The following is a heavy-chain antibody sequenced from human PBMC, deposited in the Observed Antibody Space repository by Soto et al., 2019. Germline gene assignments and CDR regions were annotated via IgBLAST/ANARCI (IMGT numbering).Heavy chain of an antibody. CDR2: IKSKALGGTT. Sequence: PGGSLRLSCAASGFAFSNAWINWVRQAPGKGLEWVGRIKSKALGGTTDFAAPVRGRFAITRDDSRNMVYMQMNNLNTEDTAVYYCTTDSYSPIVEVRFDYWGHGTLVTVS. CDR3: TTDSYSPIVEVRFDY. J-gene: IGHJ4*01. V-gene: IGHV3-15*07. CDR1: GFAFSNAW. D-gene: IGHD1-26*01.